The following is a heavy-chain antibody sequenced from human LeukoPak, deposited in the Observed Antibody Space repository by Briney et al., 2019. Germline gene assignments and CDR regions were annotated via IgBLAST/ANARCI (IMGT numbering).Heavy chain of an antibody. CDR3: ARIGYNHYFDY. CDR1: GGTFSSYA. J-gene: IGHJ4*02. V-gene: IGHV1-69*13. D-gene: IGHD5-24*01. Sequence: ASVKVSCKASGGTFSSYAISWVRQAPGQGLEWMGGIIPIFGTANYAQKFQGRVAITADESTSTAYMELSSLRSEDTAVYYCARIGYNHYFDYWGQGTLVTVSS. CDR2: IIPIFGTA.